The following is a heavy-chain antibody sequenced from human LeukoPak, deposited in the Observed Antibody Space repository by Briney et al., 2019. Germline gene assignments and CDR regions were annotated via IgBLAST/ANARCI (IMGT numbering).Heavy chain of an antibody. CDR3: ARDYDSSGYYYGYYYYGMDV. D-gene: IGHD3-22*01. V-gene: IGHV1-18*01. CDR2: ISAYNGNT. J-gene: IGHJ6*02. CDR1: GYTFTSYG. Sequence: GASVTVSCKASGYTFTSYGISWVRQAPGQGLEWMGWISAYNGNTNYAQKLQGRATMTTDTSTSTAYMELRSLRSDDTAVYYCARDYDSSGYYYGYYYYGMDVWGQGTTVTVSS.